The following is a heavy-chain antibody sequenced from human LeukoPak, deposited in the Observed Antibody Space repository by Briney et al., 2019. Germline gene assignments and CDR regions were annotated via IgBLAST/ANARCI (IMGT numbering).Heavy chain of an antibody. J-gene: IGHJ4*02. CDR3: ATSVAAAGFLTY. V-gene: IGHV1-24*01. CDR1: GYTLTELS. Sequence: GASVKVSCKVSGYTLTELSMHWVRQAPGKGVEWMGGFDPEDGETIYAQKFQGRVTMTEDTSTDTAYMELSSLRSEDTAVYYCATSVAAAGFLTYWGQGTLVTVSS. CDR2: FDPEDGET. D-gene: IGHD6-13*01.